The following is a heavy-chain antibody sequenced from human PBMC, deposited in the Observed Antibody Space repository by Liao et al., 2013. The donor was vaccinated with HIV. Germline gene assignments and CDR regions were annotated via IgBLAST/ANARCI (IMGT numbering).Heavy chain of an antibody. J-gene: IGHJ6*03. D-gene: IGHD3-3*01. CDR3: ARDLAGYDFWSGYQGYYYMDV. V-gene: IGHV4-39*07. Sequence: QVQLQESGPGLVKPSQTLSLTCTVSGGSISSSSYYWGWIRQPPGKGLEWIGSIYYSGSTYYNPSLKSRVTMSVDTSKNQFSLKLSSVTAADTAVYYCARDLAGYDFWSGYQGYYYMDVWGKGTTVTVSS. CDR2: IYYSGST. CDR1: GGSISSSSYY.